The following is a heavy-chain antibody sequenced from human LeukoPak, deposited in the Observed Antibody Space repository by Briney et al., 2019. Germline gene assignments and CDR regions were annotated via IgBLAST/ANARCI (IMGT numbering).Heavy chain of an antibody. J-gene: IGHJ6*03. CDR1: GYTFSGYY. Sequence: ASVKVSCKASGYTFSGYYIHWLRQAPGQGLEWMGWISPNSGGTNYAQKFQGRVTMTRDTSISTAYMELSRLRSDDTAVYYCARNAIVVVPAAIGPYYYMDVWGKGTTVTVSS. CDR3: ARNAIVVVPAAIGPYYYMDV. D-gene: IGHD2-2*01. CDR2: ISPNSGGT. V-gene: IGHV1-2*02.